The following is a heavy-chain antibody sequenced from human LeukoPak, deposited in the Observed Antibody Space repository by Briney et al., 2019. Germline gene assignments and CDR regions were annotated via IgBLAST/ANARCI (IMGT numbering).Heavy chain of an antibody. CDR2: INHSGST. J-gene: IGHJ4*02. Sequence: SETLSLTCAVYGGSFSGYYWSWIRQPPGKGLEWIGEINHSGSTNYNPSLKSRVTISVDTSKNQFSLKLSSVTAADTAVYYCARAALRYTQESGFDYWGQGTLVTVSS. CDR3: ARAALRYTQESGFDY. CDR1: GGSFSGYY. D-gene: IGHD3-9*01. V-gene: IGHV4-34*01.